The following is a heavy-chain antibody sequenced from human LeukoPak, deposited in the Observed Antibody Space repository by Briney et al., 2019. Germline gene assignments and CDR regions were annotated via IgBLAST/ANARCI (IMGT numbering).Heavy chain of an antibody. CDR1: GYTFTSHG. V-gene: IGHV1-18*01. J-gene: IGHJ5*02. CDR2: ISAYNGNT. Sequence: ASVKVSCKASGYTFTSHGISWVRQAPGQGLEWMGWISAYNGNTNYAQKLQGRVTMTRDTSISTAYMELSRLRSDDTAVYYCARAWNDDGVGWFDPWGQGTLVTVSS. CDR3: ARAWNDDGVGWFDP. D-gene: IGHD1-1*01.